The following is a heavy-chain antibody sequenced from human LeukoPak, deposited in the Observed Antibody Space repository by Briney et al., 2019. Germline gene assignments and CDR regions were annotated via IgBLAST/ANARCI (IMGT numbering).Heavy chain of an antibody. Sequence: GGSLRLSCAASGFTFSSYAMSWVRQAPGKGLEWVSAISGSGGSTYYADSVKGRFTISRGNSKNTLYLQMNSLRAEDTAVYYCAGLYYYGSGSYPVFSEYFQHWGQGTLVTVSS. V-gene: IGHV3-23*01. D-gene: IGHD3-10*01. J-gene: IGHJ1*01. CDR3: AGLYYYGSGSYPVFSEYFQH. CDR1: GFTFSSYA. CDR2: ISGSGGST.